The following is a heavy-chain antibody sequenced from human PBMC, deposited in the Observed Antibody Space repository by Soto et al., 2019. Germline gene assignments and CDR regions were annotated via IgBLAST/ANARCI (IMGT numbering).Heavy chain of an antibody. CDR2: IKQDGSEK. CDR1: GFTFSSYW. CDR3: AREFGAAGSYYYYYGMDA. V-gene: IGHV3-7*01. D-gene: IGHD6-13*01. Sequence: PXGSLRLSCSASGFTFSSYWMSWVRQAPGKGLEWVANIKQDGSEKYYVDSVKGRFTISGDNAKNSLYLQMNSLRAEDTAVYYCAREFGAAGSYYYYYGMDAWGQGTTVTVSS. J-gene: IGHJ6*02.